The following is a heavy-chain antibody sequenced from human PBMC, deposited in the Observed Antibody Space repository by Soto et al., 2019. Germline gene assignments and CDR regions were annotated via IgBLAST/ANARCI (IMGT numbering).Heavy chain of an antibody. CDR1: GDSISSSSYY. J-gene: IGHJ5*02. Sequence: SETLSLTCTVSGDSISSSSYYWGWIRQPPGRGLEWIGSLYYSGSTYYNPSLKSRVTISVDTSKNQFSLKLSSVTAADTAVDYWARKRSSSKHGFAPGAQGPLATV. CDR3: ARKRSSSKHGFAP. CDR2: LYYSGST. D-gene: IGHD6-13*01. V-gene: IGHV4-39*01.